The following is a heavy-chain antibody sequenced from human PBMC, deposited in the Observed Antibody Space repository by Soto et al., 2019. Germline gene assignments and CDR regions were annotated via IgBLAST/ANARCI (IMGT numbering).Heavy chain of an antibody. Sequence: QVQLVQSGAEVKKPGSSVKVSCKASGGTFSSYAISWVRQAPGQGLEWMGGIIPIFGTANYAQKFQGRVTITAEESTSTAYMELSSLRSEDTAVYYCARDSAYCGGDCYYNWFDPWGQGTLVTVSS. CDR2: IIPIFGTA. J-gene: IGHJ5*02. CDR1: GGTFSSYA. CDR3: ARDSAYCGGDCYYNWFDP. D-gene: IGHD2-21*02. V-gene: IGHV1-69*01.